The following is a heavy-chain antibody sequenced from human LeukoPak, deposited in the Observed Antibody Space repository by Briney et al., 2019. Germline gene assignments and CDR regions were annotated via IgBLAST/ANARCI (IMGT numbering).Heavy chain of an antibody. Sequence: ASVKVFCKASGGTFSSYAISWVRQAPGQGLEWMGRINPNSGGTNYAQKFQGRVTMTRDTSISTAYMELSRLRSDDTAVYYCARLDDYYDSSGYPNVVDYWGQGTLVTVSS. J-gene: IGHJ4*02. CDR2: INPNSGGT. CDR3: ARLDDYYDSSGYPNVVDY. CDR1: GGTFSSYA. D-gene: IGHD3-22*01. V-gene: IGHV1-2*06.